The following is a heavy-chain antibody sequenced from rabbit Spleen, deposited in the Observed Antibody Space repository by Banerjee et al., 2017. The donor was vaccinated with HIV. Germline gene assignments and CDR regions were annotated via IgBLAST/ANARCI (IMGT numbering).Heavy chain of an antibody. V-gene: IGHV1S45*01. CDR1: GFSFSTYW. D-gene: IGHD6-1*01. Sequence: QQQLEESGGGLVQPEGSLTLICTASGFSFSTYWICWVRQAPGKGLEWIGCIDTGTGSTYDASWVKGRFTISKTSSTRVTLQVTSLTAADTATYFCARDLLYAGYVDYGYGTDLWGQGTLVTVS. J-gene: IGHJ3*01. CDR3: ARDLLYAGYVDYGYGTDL. CDR2: IDTGTGST.